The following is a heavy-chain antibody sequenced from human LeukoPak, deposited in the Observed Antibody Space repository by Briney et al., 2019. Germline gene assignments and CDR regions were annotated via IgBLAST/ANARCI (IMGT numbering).Heavy chain of an antibody. J-gene: IGHJ4*02. CDR2: ISRSSTTV. D-gene: IGHD3-3*01. CDR1: GFTFSSYS. V-gene: IGHV3-48*01. CDR3: ARVPTYSHFWSGYTIDY. Sequence: GGSLRLSCTASGFTFSSYSMNWVRQAPGKGLEWVSHISRSSTTVYYADSVKGRFTISRDNAKNSLYLQMNSLRAEDTAVYYCARVPTYSHFWSGYTIDYWGQGTLVTVSS.